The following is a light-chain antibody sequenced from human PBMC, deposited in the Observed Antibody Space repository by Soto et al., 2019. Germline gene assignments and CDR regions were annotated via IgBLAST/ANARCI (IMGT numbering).Light chain of an antibody. CDR1: QSVSSSY. V-gene: IGKV3-20*01. J-gene: IGKJ1*01. CDR2: GAS. Sequence: EIVLTQSPCTLSLSTGERATLSCRASQSVSSSYLAWYQQKPGQAPRLLIYGASSRATGIPDRFSGSGSGTDFTLTISILEPEDFAVYYCQQYGRSPPTFGQGTKVEIK. CDR3: QQYGRSPPT.